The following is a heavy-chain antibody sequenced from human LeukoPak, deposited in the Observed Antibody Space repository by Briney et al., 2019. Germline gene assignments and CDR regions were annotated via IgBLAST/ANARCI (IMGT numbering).Heavy chain of an antibody. D-gene: IGHD3-22*01. Sequence: SETLSLTCTVSGGSISSGGYYWSWIRQHPGKGLEWIGYIYYSGSTYYNPSLKSRVTISVDTSKNQFSLKLSSVTAADTAAYYCAREIGYYYDSSGYSWFDPWGQGTLVTVSS. CDR3: AREIGYYYDSSGYSWFDP. CDR1: GGSISSGGYY. V-gene: IGHV4-31*03. J-gene: IGHJ5*02. CDR2: IYYSGST.